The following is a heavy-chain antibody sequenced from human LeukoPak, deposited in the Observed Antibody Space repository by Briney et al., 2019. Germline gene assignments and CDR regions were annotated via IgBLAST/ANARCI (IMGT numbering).Heavy chain of an antibody. D-gene: IGHD3-22*01. CDR2: INPSGGST. J-gene: IGHJ4*02. CDR1: GYTFTSYY. V-gene: IGHV1-46*01. CDR3: ARIHDSSGYYYNFGY. Sequence: ASVKVSCKASGYTFTSYYMHWVRQAPGQELEWMGIINPSGGSTSYAQKFQGRVTMTRDTSTSTVYMELSSLRSEDTAVYYCARIHDSSGYYYNFGYWGQGTLVTVSS.